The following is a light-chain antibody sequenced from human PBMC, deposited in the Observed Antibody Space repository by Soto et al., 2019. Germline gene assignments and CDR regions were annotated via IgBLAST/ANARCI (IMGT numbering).Light chain of an antibody. V-gene: IGKV1-39*01. CDR3: PPRYRPPLT. CDR1: QSISSS. CDR2: AAS. J-gene: IGKJ4*02. Sequence: IPMTQSPSTMSGSXGDRVTITFRASQSISSSLNLYQQKTGKAPKLXXYAASSWQSGVTSRCSGSGSGTDFNRTISSRQPEDFATYYCPPRYRPPLTSAGRTTA.